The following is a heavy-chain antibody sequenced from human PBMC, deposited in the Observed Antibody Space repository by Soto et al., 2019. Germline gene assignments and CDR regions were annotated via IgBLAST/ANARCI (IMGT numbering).Heavy chain of an antibody. CDR3: ARVVGAPNWFDP. V-gene: IGHV3-72*01. J-gene: IGHJ5*02. D-gene: IGHD1-26*01. Sequence: EVQLVESGGGLVQPGGSLRLSCAASGFTFSDHQMDWVRQAPGKGLEWVGRSRNKANSYTTEYAASVKGRFTISRDDSKNSLYLQMNSLKIEDTAVYYCARVVGAPNWFDPWGQGNLVTVSS. CDR2: SRNKANSYTT. CDR1: GFTFSDHQ.